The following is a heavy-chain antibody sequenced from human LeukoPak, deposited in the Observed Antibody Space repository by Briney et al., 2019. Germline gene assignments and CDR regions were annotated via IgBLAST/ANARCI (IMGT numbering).Heavy chain of an antibody. D-gene: IGHD6-13*01. CDR2: IYNSESI. Sequence: SETLSLTCTVSGGSISGYYWSWIRQPAGKGLEWIGRIYNSESINYNPSLKSRVTMSIDTSKNQFSPKLNSATAADTAVYYCARDRSSSYTRDWFDPWGQGVLVTVSS. J-gene: IGHJ5*02. CDR3: ARDRSSSYTRDWFDP. V-gene: IGHV4-4*07. CDR1: GGSISGYY.